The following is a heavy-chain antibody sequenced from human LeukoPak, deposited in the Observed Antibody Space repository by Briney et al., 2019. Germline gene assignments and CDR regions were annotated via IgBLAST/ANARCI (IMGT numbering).Heavy chain of an antibody. CDR2: IIPIFGTA. V-gene: IGHV1-69*05. D-gene: IGHD3-10*01. Sequence: SVKVSCKASGYTFTSYDINWVRQATGQGLEWMGRIIPIFGTANYAQKFQGRVTITTDESTSTAYMELSSLRSEDTAVYYCARDALFYYGSGNYFDYWGQGTLVTVSS. CDR3: ARDALFYYGSGNYFDY. J-gene: IGHJ4*02. CDR1: GYTFTSYD.